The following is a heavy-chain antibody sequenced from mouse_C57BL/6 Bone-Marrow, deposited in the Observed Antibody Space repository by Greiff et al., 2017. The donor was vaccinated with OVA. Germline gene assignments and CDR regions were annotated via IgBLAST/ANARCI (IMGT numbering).Heavy chain of an antibody. J-gene: IGHJ2*01. CDR3: ARAGNYYGSSYVGY. V-gene: IGHV1-54*01. Sequence: VKLQESGAELVRPGTSVKVSCKASGYAFTNYLIEWVKQRPGQGLEWIGVINPGSGGTNYNEKFKGKATLTADKSSSTAYMQLSSLTSEDSAVYFCARAGNYYGSSYVGYWGQGTTLTVSS. CDR2: INPGSGGT. D-gene: IGHD1-1*01. CDR1: GYAFTNYL.